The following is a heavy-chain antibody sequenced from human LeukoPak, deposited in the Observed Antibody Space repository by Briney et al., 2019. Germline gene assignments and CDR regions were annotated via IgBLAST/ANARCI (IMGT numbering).Heavy chain of an antibody. D-gene: IGHD3-10*01. CDR1: GFTFNTYS. V-gene: IGHV3-21*01. CDR2: ISSSGRYI. CDR3: ARDGSGSYYNAGTFDY. Sequence: PGGSLRLSCAASGFTFNTYSMNWVRQAPGKGLEWVSSISSSGRYIYYADSVRGRFTISRDNAKNSLYLQMNSLRAEDTAVYYCARDGSGSYYNAGTFDYWGQGTLVTVSS. J-gene: IGHJ4*02.